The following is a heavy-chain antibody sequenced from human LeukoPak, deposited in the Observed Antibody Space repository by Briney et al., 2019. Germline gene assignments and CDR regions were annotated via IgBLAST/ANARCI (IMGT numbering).Heavy chain of an antibody. J-gene: IGHJ3*02. CDR1: GFTFSDHY. D-gene: IGHD5-24*01. Sequence: PGGSLRLSCAVSGFTFSDHYMDWVRQAPGKGLEWVARSRSKAQSYSTEYAASVKGRFTISRDDSKDLLYLQMNSPKTEGTAVYYCAREGRDAYNYAFDTWGQGTMVTVSS. CDR2: SRSKAQSYST. V-gene: IGHV3-72*01. CDR3: AREGRDAYNYAFDT.